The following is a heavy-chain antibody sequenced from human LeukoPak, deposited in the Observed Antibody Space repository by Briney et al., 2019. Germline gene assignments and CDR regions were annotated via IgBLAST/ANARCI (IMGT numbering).Heavy chain of an antibody. CDR1: GGSISSYY. D-gene: IGHD3-22*01. Sequence: SSETLSLTCTVSGGSISSYYWSWIRQPPGKGLEWIGYIYYSGSTNYNPSLKSRVTISVDTSKNQFSLKLSSVTAADTAVYYCARDVSNYYYDSSGYDWFDPWGQGTLVTVSS. CDR3: ARDVSNYYYDSSGYDWFDP. V-gene: IGHV4-59*01. CDR2: IYYSGST. J-gene: IGHJ5*02.